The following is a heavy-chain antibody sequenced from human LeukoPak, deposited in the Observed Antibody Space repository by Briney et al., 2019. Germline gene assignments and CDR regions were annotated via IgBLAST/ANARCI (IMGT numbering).Heavy chain of an antibody. Sequence: GASVKVSCKASRYTFIDYYMHWVRQAPGQGLEWMGWIDPISGGTNYAQKFQGRVTMTRDTSFNTGYLEVSSLRSDDTALYYCARGGTTFDAFDMWGQATMVVVSS. CDR2: IDPISGGT. D-gene: IGHD1-1*01. CDR1: RYTFIDYY. V-gene: IGHV1-2*02. CDR3: ARGGTTFDAFDM. J-gene: IGHJ3*02.